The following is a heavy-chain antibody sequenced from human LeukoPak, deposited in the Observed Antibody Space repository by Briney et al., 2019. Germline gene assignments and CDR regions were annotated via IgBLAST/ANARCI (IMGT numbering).Heavy chain of an antibody. D-gene: IGHD6-19*01. CDR1: GGSFSGYY. V-gene: IGHV4-34*01. CDR3: ASSGSAVAGTHDY. CDR2: INHSGST. Sequence: KTSETLSLTCAVYGGSFSGYYWSWIRQPPGKGLEWIGEINHSGSTNYNPSLKRRVTISVDTSKNQFSLKLSSVTAADTAVYYCASSGSAVAGTHDYWGQGTLVTVSS. J-gene: IGHJ4*02.